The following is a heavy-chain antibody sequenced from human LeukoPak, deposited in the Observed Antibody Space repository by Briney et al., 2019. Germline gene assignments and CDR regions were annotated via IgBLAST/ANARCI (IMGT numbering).Heavy chain of an antibody. D-gene: IGHD1-7*01. CDR3: GRRSRSTWNYRRGDY. CDR1: GGSISSSSYY. J-gene: IGHJ4*02. Sequence: SETLSLACTVSGGSISSSSYYWGWIRQPPGKGLEWIGSIYYSGSTYYNPSLKSRVTISVDTSKNQFSLKLTSVTAADTAVYYCGRRSRSTWNYRRGDYWGQGTLVTVSS. V-gene: IGHV4-39*01. CDR2: IYYSGST.